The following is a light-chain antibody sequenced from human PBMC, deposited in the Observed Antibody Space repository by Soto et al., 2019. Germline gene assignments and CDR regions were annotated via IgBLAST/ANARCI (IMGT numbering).Light chain of an antibody. CDR2: EGS. V-gene: IGLV2-23*01. J-gene: IGLJ1*01. Sequence: QSALTQPASGSGSPGQSITISCTGTSSDVGSYNLVSWYQQHPGKAPKLMIYEGSKRPPGVSNRFSGSKSGNTASLTISGLQAEDEADYYCCSYAGSSTYVFGTGTKVTVL. CDR1: SSDVGSYNL. CDR3: CSYAGSSTYV.